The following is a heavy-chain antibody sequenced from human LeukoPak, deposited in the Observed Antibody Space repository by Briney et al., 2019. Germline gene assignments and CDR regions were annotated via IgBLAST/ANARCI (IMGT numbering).Heavy chain of an antibody. Sequence: GGSLRLSCAASGFAFSSYSMNWVRQAPGKGLEWVSSISGSTGHSYYADSVKGRFTISRDNAQNSLYLQMNSLRAEDSSVYYCARPTTVTTISADAFDIWGQGTMVTVSS. CDR3: ARPTTVTTISADAFDI. CDR2: ISGSTGHS. J-gene: IGHJ3*02. V-gene: IGHV3-21*01. D-gene: IGHD4-17*01. CDR1: GFAFSSYS.